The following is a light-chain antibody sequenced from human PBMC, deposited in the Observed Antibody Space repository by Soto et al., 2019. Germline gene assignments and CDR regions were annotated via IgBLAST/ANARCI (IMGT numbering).Light chain of an antibody. CDR1: QSVSSN. CDR3: QQYNNCPPYT. V-gene: IGKV3-15*01. Sequence: EIVMTQSPATLSVSPGERATLSCRASQSVSSNLAWYQQKPGQAPRLLIYGASTRATGIPARFSGSGSGTEFTLTISSLQSEDFALYYCQQYNNCPPYTFGQGTKLEIK. CDR2: GAS. J-gene: IGKJ2*01.